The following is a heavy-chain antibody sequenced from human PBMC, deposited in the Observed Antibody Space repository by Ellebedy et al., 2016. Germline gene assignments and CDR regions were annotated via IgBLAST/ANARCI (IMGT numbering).Heavy chain of an antibody. J-gene: IGHJ6*02. CDR2: IKSSGSTI. CDR3: ARGSYWYHGMDV. V-gene: IGHV3-11*01. Sequence: GGSLRLXXAASGFTFSEYHMNWIRQAPGKGLEWVSYIKSSGSTIYYADSVKGRFTISRDNAKNSVYLQMNSVRAEDTAVYYCARGSYWYHGMDVWGQGTTVTVSS. CDR1: GFTFSEYH. D-gene: IGHD2-15*01.